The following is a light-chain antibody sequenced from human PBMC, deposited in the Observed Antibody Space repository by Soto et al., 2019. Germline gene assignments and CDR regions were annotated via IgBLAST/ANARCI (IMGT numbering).Light chain of an antibody. CDR3: QHYNTYPWT. Sequence: DIQMTQSPSILSASVGGRVTITCRASQSISSWLDWYQQKPGKAPNLLIHKASHLESGVPSRFSGSGSGTEFTLTISGLQPGDVATYYCQHYNTYPWTFGQGTKVEIK. CDR1: QSISSW. J-gene: IGKJ1*01. CDR2: KAS. V-gene: IGKV1-5*03.